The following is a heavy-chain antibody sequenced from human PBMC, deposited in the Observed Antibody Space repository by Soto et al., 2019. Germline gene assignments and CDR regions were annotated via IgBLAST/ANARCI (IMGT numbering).Heavy chain of an antibody. CDR3: AREWTDAFDI. V-gene: IGHV1-2*04. CDR2: INPNSGGT. Sequence: VSGKVSCKTSGDTFTGYYMRCVRQAPGQGLEWMGWINPNSGGTNYAQKFQGWVTMTRDTSISTAYMELSRLRSDDTAVYYCAREWTDAFDIWGQGTMVTVSS. CDR1: GDTFTGYY. J-gene: IGHJ3*02.